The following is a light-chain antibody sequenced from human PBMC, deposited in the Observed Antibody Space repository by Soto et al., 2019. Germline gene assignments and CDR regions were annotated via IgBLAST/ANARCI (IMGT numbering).Light chain of an antibody. CDR2: GAS. J-gene: IGKJ1*01. CDR3: QQYGSSPWT. CDR1: QSVSSSY. V-gene: IGKV3-20*01. Sequence: EIVLTQSPGTLSLSPGERATLSCRASQSVSSSYLAWYQQKPGQAPRLLIYGASSRATGIPDRFSGSGSGTDFTLTISRLAPEDFAVYDCQQYGSSPWTFGQGTKVDIK.